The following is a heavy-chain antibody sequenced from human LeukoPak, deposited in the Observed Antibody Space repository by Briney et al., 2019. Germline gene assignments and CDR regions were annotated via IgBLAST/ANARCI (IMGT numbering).Heavy chain of an antibody. J-gene: IGHJ5*02. CDR2: ISGSGGST. Sequence: SGGSLRLSCAASGFIFSSYAMSWVRQAPGKGLEWVSAISGSGGSTYYADSVKGRFTISRDNSKNTLYLQMNSLRAEDTAVYYCAKDKRYCSSTSCPSVQYNWFDPWGQGTLVTVSS. CDR3: AKDKRYCSSTSCPSVQYNWFDP. D-gene: IGHD2-2*01. CDR1: GFIFSSYA. V-gene: IGHV3-23*01.